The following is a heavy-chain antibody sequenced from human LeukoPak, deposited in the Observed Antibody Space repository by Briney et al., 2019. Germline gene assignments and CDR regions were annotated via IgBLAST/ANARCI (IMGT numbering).Heavy chain of an antibody. CDR1: GFTFSAYA. CDR3: ARTYSGYFDY. CDR2: ISSSSSYI. D-gene: IGHD1-26*01. Sequence: GGSLRLSCAASGFTFSAYAMTWVRQAPGKGLEWVSSISSSSSYIYYADSVKGRFTISRDNAKNSLYLQMNSLRAEDTAVYYCARTYSGYFDYWGQGTLVTVSS. V-gene: IGHV3-21*01. J-gene: IGHJ4*02.